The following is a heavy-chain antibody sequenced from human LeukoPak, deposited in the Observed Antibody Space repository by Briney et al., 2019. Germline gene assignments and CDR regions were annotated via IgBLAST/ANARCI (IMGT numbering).Heavy chain of an antibody. D-gene: IGHD1/OR15-1a*01. CDR2: MSPNSGNT. CDR3: AINWNSLNY. Sequence: ASVKVSCKASGYTLTSYDINWVRQATGQGLEWMGWMSPNSGNTVYSQKFQGRVTMTRTSSVSTAYMELSSLTSEDTAVYYCAINWNSLNYWGQGTLVTVSS. CDR1: GYTLTSYD. J-gene: IGHJ4*02. V-gene: IGHV1-8*01.